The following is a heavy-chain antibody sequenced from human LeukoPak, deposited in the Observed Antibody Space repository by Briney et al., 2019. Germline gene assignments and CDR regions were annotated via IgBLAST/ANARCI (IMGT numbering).Heavy chain of an antibody. CDR1: GGSISSYC. J-gene: IGHJ5*02. D-gene: IGHD6-19*01. CDR3: ARDYRSGWYPLKGWFDP. V-gene: IGHV4-59*12. Sequence: SETLSLTCTVSGGSISSYCWSWIRQPPGKGLEWIGYIYYSGSTNYNPSLKSRVTISVDTSKNQFSLKLSSVTAADTAVYYCARDYRSGWYPLKGWFDPWGQGTLVTVSS. CDR2: IYYSGST.